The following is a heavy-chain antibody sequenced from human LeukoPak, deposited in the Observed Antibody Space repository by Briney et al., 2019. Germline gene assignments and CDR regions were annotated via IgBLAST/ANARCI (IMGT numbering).Heavy chain of an antibody. J-gene: IGHJ4*02. CDR1: GGSNSSYY. Sequence: SETLSLTCTVSGGSNSSYYWSWIRQPPGKGLEWIGYIYYSGSTNYNPSLKSRVTISVDTSKNQFSLKLSSVTAADTAVYYCARVAAVVIFDYWGQGTLVTVSS. CDR2: IYYSGST. CDR3: ARVAAVVIFDY. V-gene: IGHV4-59*01. D-gene: IGHD3-22*01.